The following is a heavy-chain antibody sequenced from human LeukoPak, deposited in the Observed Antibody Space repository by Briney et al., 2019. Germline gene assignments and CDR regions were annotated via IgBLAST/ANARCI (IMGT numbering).Heavy chain of an antibody. CDR1: GGSVNSGSYS. CDR3: GGSGTGYHYGLDV. CDR2: IYYSGST. V-gene: IGHV4-61*01. D-gene: IGHD3/OR15-3a*01. J-gene: IGHJ6*02. Sequence: SETLSLTCTVSGGSVNSGSYSWSWIRQPPGKGLEWIGYIYYSGSTNYSPSLKSRVTISVDTSKNQFSLKLSSVTAADTAVYYCGGSGTGYHYGLDVWGQGTTVTVS.